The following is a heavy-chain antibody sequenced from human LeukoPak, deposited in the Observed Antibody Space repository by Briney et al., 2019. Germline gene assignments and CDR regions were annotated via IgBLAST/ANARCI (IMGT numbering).Heavy chain of an antibody. D-gene: IGHD2-21*01. CDR2: THDSGST. J-gene: IGHJ3*02. Sequence: SETLSLTCTVSGVSIRGYYWNWIRQSPGKGLEWIGYTHDSGSTNYSPSLQSRVTISLHTSKNQFSLKLSSVTAADTAVYYCARPIVVVPLRAFDIWGQGTMVTVSS. CDR1: GVSIRGYY. V-gene: IGHV4-59*12. CDR3: ARPIVVVPLRAFDI.